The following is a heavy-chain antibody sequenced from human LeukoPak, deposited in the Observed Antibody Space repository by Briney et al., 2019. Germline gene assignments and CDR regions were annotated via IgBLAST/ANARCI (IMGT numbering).Heavy chain of an antibody. CDR2: MNPNSGNT. CDR1: GYTFTSYD. J-gene: IGHJ4*02. D-gene: IGHD3-22*01. V-gene: IGHV1-8*01. CDR3: ARLIKGGTYYYDSSGPYYFDY. Sequence: ASVKVSCKASGYTFTSYDINWVRQATGQGLEWMGWMNPNSGNTGYAQKFQGRVTMTRNTSISTAYMELSSLRSEDTAVYYCARLIKGGTYYYDSSGPYYFDYWGQGTLVTASS.